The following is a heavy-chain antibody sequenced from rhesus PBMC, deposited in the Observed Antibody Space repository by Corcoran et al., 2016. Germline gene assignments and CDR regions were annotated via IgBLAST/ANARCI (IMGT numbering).Heavy chain of an antibody. V-gene: IGHV3-103*01. CDR3: AKDRGITMIVVPRDYGLDS. CDR1: GFTFSSYA. CDR2: ISSGGST. J-gene: IGHJ6*01. Sequence: EVQLVESGGGLAKPGGSLRLSCAASGFTFSSYAMHWVRQAPGKGLEWVSAISSGGSTYYADSVKGRLTISRDNSKNTLSLQMNSLRAEDTAVYYCAKDRGITMIVVPRDYGLDSWGQGVVVTVSS. D-gene: IGHD3-28*01.